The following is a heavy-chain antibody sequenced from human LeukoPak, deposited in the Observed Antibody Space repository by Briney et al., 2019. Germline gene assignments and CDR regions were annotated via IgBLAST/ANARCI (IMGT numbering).Heavy chain of an antibody. V-gene: IGHV3-66*01. Sequence: GGSLRLSCAASGFTVSSNYMSWVRQAPGKGLEWVSVIYSGGSTYYADSVKGRFTFSRDNSKNTLYLQMNCLRAEDTAVYYCAKDDNYIRFLSWGQGTLVTVSS. J-gene: IGHJ5*02. CDR2: IYSGGST. CDR3: AKDDNYIRFLS. CDR1: GFTVSSNY. D-gene: IGHD3-16*01.